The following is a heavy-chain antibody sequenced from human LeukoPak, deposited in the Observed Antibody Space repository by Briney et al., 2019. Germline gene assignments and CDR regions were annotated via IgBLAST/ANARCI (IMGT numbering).Heavy chain of an antibody. CDR1: GDSVSSNSAA. Sequence: QTLSLTCAISGDSVSSNSAAWNWIRQSPSRGLEWLGRTYYRSKWYNGYAVFVKSRITINPDTSKNPFSLQLNSVTPEDTAVYYCARDGVLTGKYYYDSSGYYEPWGQGTLVTVSS. CDR3: ARDGVLTGKYYYDSSGYYEP. CDR2: TYYRSKWYN. V-gene: IGHV6-1*01. J-gene: IGHJ5*02. D-gene: IGHD3-22*01.